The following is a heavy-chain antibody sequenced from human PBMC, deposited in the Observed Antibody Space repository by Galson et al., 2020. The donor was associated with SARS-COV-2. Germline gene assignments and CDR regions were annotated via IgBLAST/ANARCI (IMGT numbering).Heavy chain of an antibody. CDR3: ARDIQHCSGGSCYPLPQYYGMDV. J-gene: IGHJ6*02. CDR2: IYYSGST. CDR1: GGSISSGGYY. D-gene: IGHD2-15*01. Sequence: ASETLSLTCTVSGGSISSGGYYWSWIRQHPGKGLEWIGYIYYSGSTYYNPSLKSRVTISVDTSKNQFSLKLSSVTAADTAVYYCARDIQHCSGGSCYPLPQYYGMDVWGQGTTVTVSS. V-gene: IGHV4-31*03.